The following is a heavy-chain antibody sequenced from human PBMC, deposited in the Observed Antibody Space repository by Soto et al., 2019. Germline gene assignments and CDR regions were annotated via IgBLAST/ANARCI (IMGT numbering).Heavy chain of an antibody. Sequence: GESLKISCKGSGYSFASKWIGWVRQMPGKGLEWMGIIYPGDSDTRYSPPFQGQVTISADKSIGTAYLQWSSLKASDSAMYFCARRGDGGYEYFDYWGQGTQVTVS. J-gene: IGHJ4*02. CDR1: GYSFASKW. D-gene: IGHD5-12*01. CDR3: ARRGDGGYEYFDY. V-gene: IGHV5-51*01. CDR2: IYPGDSDT.